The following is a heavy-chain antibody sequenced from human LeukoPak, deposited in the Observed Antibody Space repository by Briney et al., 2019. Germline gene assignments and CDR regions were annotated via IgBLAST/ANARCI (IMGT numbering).Heavy chain of an antibody. CDR2: IYTSGST. V-gene: IGHV4-4*07. D-gene: IGHD5-24*01. Sequence: SSETLSLTCTVSGGSISSYYWSWIRQPAGKGLEWIGRIYTSGSTNYNPSLKSRVTMSVDTSKNQFSLKLSSVTAADTAVYYCAIKQRPRNWYFDLWGRGTLVTVSS. J-gene: IGHJ2*01. CDR1: GGSISSYY. CDR3: AIKQRPRNWYFDL.